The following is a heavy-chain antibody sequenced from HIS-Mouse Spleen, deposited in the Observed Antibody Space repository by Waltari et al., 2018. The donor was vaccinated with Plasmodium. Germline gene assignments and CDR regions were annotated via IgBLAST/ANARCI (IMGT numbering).Heavy chain of an antibody. V-gene: IGHV4-39*07. CDR2: IYYSGST. CDR3: ARDGIAARPDAFDI. Sequence: QLQLQESGPGLVKPSETLSLTCTVSVGSISSSSYYWGWIRQPPGKGLEWIGSIYYSGSTYYNPSLKSRVTISVDTSKNQFSLKLSSVTAADTAVYYCARDGIAARPDAFDIWGQGTMVTVSS. D-gene: IGHD6-6*01. CDR1: VGSISSSSYY. J-gene: IGHJ3*02.